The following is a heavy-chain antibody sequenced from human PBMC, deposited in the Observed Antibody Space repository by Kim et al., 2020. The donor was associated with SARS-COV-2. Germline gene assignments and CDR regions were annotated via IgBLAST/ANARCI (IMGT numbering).Heavy chain of an antibody. Sequence: GGSLRLSCAASGFTFSSYGMHWVRQAPGKGLEWVAVIWYDGSNKYYADSVKGRFTISRDNSKNTLYLQMNSLRAEDTAVYYCAKDPRVRYSSGWYLDYCGQGTLVTVSS. CDR3: AKDPRVRYSSGWYLDY. CDR2: IWYDGSNK. V-gene: IGHV3-33*06. CDR1: GFTFSSYG. D-gene: IGHD6-19*01. J-gene: IGHJ4*02.